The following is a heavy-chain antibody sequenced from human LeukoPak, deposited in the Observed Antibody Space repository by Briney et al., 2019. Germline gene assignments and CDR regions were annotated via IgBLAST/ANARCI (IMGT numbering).Heavy chain of an antibody. V-gene: IGHV4-39*07. CDR1: GGSISSSSYY. Sequence: SETLSLTCTVSGGSISSSSYYWGWIRQPPGKGLEWIGSIYYSSSTYYNPSLRVPITTSIDKTKSQFSLKVTSVTAADMAVYSCARADSGGYYYFDYWGQGIPVTVSS. D-gene: IGHD3-22*01. CDR2: IYYSSST. J-gene: IGHJ4*02. CDR3: ARADSGGYYYFDY.